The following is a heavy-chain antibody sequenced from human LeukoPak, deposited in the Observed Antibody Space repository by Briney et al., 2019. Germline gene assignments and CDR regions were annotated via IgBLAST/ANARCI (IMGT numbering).Heavy chain of an antibody. J-gene: IGHJ4*02. CDR3: ARDPGSSSFDL. D-gene: IGHD6-13*01. CDR2: MNPDGSVR. Sequence: PGGSLRLSCAASGFSFSSYWMSWVRQTPAKGLEFVANMNPDGSVRNYMDSVKGRFTISRDNAKKSVYLEMNSLRADDTAVYYCARDPGSSSFDLWGQGTLVTVSS. CDR1: GFSFSSYW. V-gene: IGHV3-7*01.